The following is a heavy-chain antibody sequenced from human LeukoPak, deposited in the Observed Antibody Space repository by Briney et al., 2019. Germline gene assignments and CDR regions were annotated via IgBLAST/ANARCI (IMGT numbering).Heavy chain of an antibody. V-gene: IGHV3-9*01. J-gene: IGHJ6*02. D-gene: IGHD3-22*01. CDR3: ARVVITDPYYYGMDV. CDR2: ISWNRGSI. Sequence: GRSLRLSCAASGFSFDDYAMHWVRQVPGKGLEWVSGISWNRGSIEYADSVKGRFTISRDNAKNSLYLQMNSLRAEDTAVYYCARVVITDPYYYGMDVWGQGTTVTVSS. CDR1: GFSFDDYA.